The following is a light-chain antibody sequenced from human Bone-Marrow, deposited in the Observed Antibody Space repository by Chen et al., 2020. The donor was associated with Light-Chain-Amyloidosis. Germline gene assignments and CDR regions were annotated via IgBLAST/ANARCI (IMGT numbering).Light chain of an antibody. J-gene: IGLJ3*02. Sequence: SYVLTQPSSVSVAPGQTATIARGGNNIGTTSVHWYQQTPGQAPLLVVDDDSDRPSGIPERLSGSNSGNTATLTISRVEAVDEADYYCQVWDRSSDRPVFGGGTKLTVL. CDR2: DDS. V-gene: IGLV3-21*02. CDR1: NIGTTS. CDR3: QVWDRSSDRPV.